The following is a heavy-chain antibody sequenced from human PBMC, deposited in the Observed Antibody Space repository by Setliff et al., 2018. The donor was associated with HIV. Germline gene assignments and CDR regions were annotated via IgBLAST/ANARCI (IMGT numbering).Heavy chain of an antibody. CDR2: FNHGRST. Sequence: PSETLSLTCTVSGDSIRSYYWSWIRQPPGKGLEWIGEFNHGRSTNNNPSLKSRVTISGDTTKNQFSLKLTSVTAADTAVYYCARGRVFCDGDSCYHFDYWGQGILVTVSS. CDR3: ARGRVFCDGDSCYHFDY. D-gene: IGHD2-21*02. CDR1: GDSIRSYY. J-gene: IGHJ4*02. V-gene: IGHV4-59*12.